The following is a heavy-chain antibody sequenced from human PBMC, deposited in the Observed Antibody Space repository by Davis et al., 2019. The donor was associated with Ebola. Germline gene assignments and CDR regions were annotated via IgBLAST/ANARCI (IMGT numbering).Heavy chain of an antibody. Sequence: GESLKISCAASGFTFSSYSMNWVRQAPGKGLEWVSSISSSSSYIYYADSVKGRFTISRDNAKNSLYLQMNSLRDEDTAVYYCARDGDYDILTGYYFDNWGQGTLVTVSS. CDR1: GFTFSSYS. D-gene: IGHD3-9*01. V-gene: IGHV3-21*01. J-gene: IGHJ4*02. CDR2: ISSSSSYI. CDR3: ARDGDYDILTGYYFDN.